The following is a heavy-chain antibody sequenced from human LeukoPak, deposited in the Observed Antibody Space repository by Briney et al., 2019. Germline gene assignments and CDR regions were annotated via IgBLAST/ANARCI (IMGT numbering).Heavy chain of an antibody. Sequence: PGGSLRLSCAASGFTFSSYGMHWVRQAPGKGLEWVAVISYDGSNKYYADSVKGRFTISRDNSKNTLYLQMNSLRAEDTAVYYCAKISTVTTSYCYYGMDVWGQGTTVTVSS. D-gene: IGHD4-17*01. CDR1: GFTFSSYG. V-gene: IGHV3-30*18. J-gene: IGHJ6*02. CDR2: ISYDGSNK. CDR3: AKISTVTTSYCYYGMDV.